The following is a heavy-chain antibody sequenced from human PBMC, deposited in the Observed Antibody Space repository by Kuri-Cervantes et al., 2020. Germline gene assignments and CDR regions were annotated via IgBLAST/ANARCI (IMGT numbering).Heavy chain of an antibody. CDR2: MYYSGST. V-gene: IGHV4-39*07. CDR1: GGSISSSSYY. J-gene: IGHJ4*02. Sequence: SETLSLTCTVSGGSISSSSYYWGWIRQPPGKGLEWIGSMYYSGSTYYNPSLKSRVTISVDTSKNQFSLKVSSVTAADTAVYYCARVPGLYCGGDCYDDYWGQGTLVTVSS. D-gene: IGHD2-21*02. CDR3: ARVPGLYCGGDCYDDY.